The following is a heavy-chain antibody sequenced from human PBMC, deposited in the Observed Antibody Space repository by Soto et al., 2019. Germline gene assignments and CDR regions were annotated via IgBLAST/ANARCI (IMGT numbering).Heavy chain of an antibody. V-gene: IGHV3-33*01. CDR3: ATEKGEQQLIDY. CDR1: GFTFSSYG. J-gene: IGHJ4*02. Sequence: RLSCAASGFTFSSYGLHWVRQAPGKGLEWVAVRRYNGSNKYYADSVKCRFTISRDNSQNTLYLQINSLSAEDAAVCYCATEKGEQQLIDYWGQGTLVTVSS. D-gene: IGHD6-13*01. CDR2: RRYNGSNK.